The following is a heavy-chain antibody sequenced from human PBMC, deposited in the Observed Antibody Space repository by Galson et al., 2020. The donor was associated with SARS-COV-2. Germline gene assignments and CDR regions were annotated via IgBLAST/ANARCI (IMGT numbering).Heavy chain of an antibody. CDR3: AIPRIGYSYGDAFDI. CDR2: IYHSGST. Sequence: SETLSLTCAVSGYSISSGYYWGWIRQPPGKGLEWIGSIYHSGSTYYNPSLKSRVTISVDTSKNQFSLKLSSVTAADTAVYYCAIPRIGYSYGDAFDIWGKGTMVTVSS. V-gene: IGHV4-38-2*01. J-gene: IGHJ3*02. CDR1: GYSISSGYY. D-gene: IGHD5-18*01.